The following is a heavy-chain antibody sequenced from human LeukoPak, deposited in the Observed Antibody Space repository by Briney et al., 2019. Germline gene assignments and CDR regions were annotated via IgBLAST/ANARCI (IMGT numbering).Heavy chain of an antibody. CDR3: ARTIYDSSYGDALNWFDP. Sequence: SVKVSCKASGGTFSSYAISWVRQAPGQGLEWMGRIIPILGIANYAQKFQGRVTITADKSTSTAYMELSSLRSEDTAVYYCARTIYDSSYGDALNWFDPWGHGTLVTVSS. CDR2: IIPILGIA. D-gene: IGHD3-22*01. CDR1: GGTFSSYA. V-gene: IGHV1-69*04. J-gene: IGHJ5*02.